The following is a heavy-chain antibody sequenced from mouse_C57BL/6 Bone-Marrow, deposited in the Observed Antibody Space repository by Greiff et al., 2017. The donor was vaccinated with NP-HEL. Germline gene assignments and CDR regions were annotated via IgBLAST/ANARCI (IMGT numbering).Heavy chain of an antibody. CDR1: DSEVVPIAY. J-gene: IGHJ3*01. D-gene: IGHD1-1*01. CDR3: ARRDYYGTPFAY. CDR2: ILPSIGRT. V-gene: IGHV15-2*01. Sequence: VQLQQSGSELRSPGSSVKLSCKDFDSEVVPIAYMSWVRQKPGHGCEWIGGILPSIGRTSYGEKFEDKATLDADTLSNTAYLELNSLTSEDSAIYYCARRDYYGTPFAYWGQGTLVTVSA.